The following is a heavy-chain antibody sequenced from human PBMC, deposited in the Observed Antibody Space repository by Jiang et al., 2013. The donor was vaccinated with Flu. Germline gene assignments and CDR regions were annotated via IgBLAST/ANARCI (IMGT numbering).Heavy chain of an antibody. V-gene: IGHV4-34*01. CDR2: INHSGST. CDR3: ARTRITIFGVVPFGY. J-gene: IGHJ4*02. Sequence: LLKPSETLSLTCAVYGGSFSGYYWSWIRQPPGKGLEWIGEINHSGSTNYNPSLKSRVTISVDTSKNQFSLKLSSVTAADTAVYYCARTRITIFGVVPFGYWGQGTLVTVSS. CDR1: GGSFSGYY. D-gene: IGHD3-3*01.